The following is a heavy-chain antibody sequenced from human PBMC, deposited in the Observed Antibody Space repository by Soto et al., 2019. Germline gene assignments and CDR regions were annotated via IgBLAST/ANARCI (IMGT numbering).Heavy chain of an antibody. V-gene: IGHV1-69*02. Sequence: QVQLVQSGAEVKKPGSSVKVSCKASGGTLSSYTISWVRQAPGQGLEWMGRIIPILCIPNYAQKFQGRVTITADKSTSTAYMELSSRRSEDTAVDFCAIDGSRTYYYPGYWGQGTLVTVSS. CDR1: GGTLSSYT. CDR2: IIPILCIP. CDR3: AIDGSRTYYYPGY. J-gene: IGHJ4*02. D-gene: IGHD3-10*01.